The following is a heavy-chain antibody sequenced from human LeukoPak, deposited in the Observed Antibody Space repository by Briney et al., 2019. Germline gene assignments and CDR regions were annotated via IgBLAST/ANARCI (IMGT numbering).Heavy chain of an antibody. Sequence: GASVKVSCKASGYTFTGYYMHWVRQAPGQGLEWMGIINPSGGSTSYAQKFQGRVTMTRDTSTSTVYMELSSLRSEDTAVYYCAREAAGERYTDYWGQGTLVTVSS. D-gene: IGHD6-13*01. CDR1: GYTFTGYY. J-gene: IGHJ4*02. CDR3: AREAAGERYTDY. V-gene: IGHV1-46*01. CDR2: INPSGGST.